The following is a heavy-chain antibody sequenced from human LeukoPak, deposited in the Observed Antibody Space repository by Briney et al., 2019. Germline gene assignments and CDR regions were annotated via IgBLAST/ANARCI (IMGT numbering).Heavy chain of an antibody. CDR2: IKQDGSDK. CDR1: GFTFSSYW. CDR3: ARSLGYCSAGSCFPFDY. D-gene: IGHD2-15*01. V-gene: IGHV3-7*05. J-gene: IGHJ4*02. Sequence: AGSLRLSCAASGFTFSSYWMSWVRQAPGKGLEWVANIKQDGSDKYYVDSVKGRFTISRDNAKNSLYLQMNSLRAEDTAVYYCARSLGYCSAGSCFPFDYWGQGTVVTVSS.